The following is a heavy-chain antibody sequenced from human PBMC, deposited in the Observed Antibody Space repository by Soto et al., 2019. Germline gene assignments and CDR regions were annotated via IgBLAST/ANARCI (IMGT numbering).Heavy chain of an antibody. Sequence: QVQLQESGPGLVKPSQTLSLTCTVSGGSISSGGYYWSWIRQHPGKGLEWIGYIYYSGSTYYNPSPKSRVTISVEASKNQFSLKMSAVTAADTAVYDCAGDPYSSGYGYYYGIDVWGQGTTVTVSS. CDR2: IYYSGST. CDR1: GGSISSGGYY. V-gene: IGHV4-31*03. CDR3: AGDPYSSGYGYYYGIDV. J-gene: IGHJ6*02. D-gene: IGHD3-22*01.